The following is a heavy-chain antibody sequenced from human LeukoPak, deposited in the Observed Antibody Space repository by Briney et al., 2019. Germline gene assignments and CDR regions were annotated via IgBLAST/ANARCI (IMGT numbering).Heavy chain of an antibody. J-gene: IGHJ6*04. D-gene: IGHD3-10*01. Sequence: SETLSLTCTVSGGSISSYYWSWIRQPPGKGLEWIGYIYYSGSTNYNPSLKSRVTISVDTSKNQFSLKLSSVTAADTAVYYCAREPLGRYYMDVWGKGTTVTVSS. CDR3: AREPLGRYYMDV. V-gene: IGHV4-59*01. CDR2: IYYSGST. CDR1: GGSISSYY.